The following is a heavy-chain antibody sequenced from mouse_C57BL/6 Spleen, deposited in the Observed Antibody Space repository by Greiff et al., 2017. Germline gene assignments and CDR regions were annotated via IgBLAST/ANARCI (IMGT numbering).Heavy chain of an antibody. Sequence: EVKLVESGGGLVKPGGSLKLSCAASGFTFSDYGMHWVRQAPEKGLEWVAYISSGSSTIYYADTVKGRFTISRDNAKNTLFLQMTSLRTEDTAMYYCAREGTFGYSNYDGWFAYWGQGTLVTVSA. D-gene: IGHD2-5*01. CDR1: GFTFSDYG. CDR3: AREGTFGYSNYDGWFAY. CDR2: ISSGSSTI. V-gene: IGHV5-17*01. J-gene: IGHJ3*01.